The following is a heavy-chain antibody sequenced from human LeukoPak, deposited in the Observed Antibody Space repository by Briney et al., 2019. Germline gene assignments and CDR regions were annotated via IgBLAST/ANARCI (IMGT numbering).Heavy chain of an antibody. V-gene: IGHV1-2*02. CDR3: ARSGGYYDSSGYLRYNWFDP. J-gene: IGHJ5*02. CDR1: GYTFTGYY. Sequence: GASVKVSCKASGYTFTGYYMHWVRQAPGKGLEWLGWINPNSGGTNYAQKFQGRVTMTRDTSISTAYMALSRLRSDDTAVYYCARSGGYYDSSGYLRYNWFDPWGQGTLVTVSS. CDR2: INPNSGGT. D-gene: IGHD3-22*01.